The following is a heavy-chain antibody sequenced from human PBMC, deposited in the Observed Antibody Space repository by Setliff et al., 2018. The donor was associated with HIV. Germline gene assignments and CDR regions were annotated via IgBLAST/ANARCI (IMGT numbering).Heavy chain of an antibody. V-gene: IGHV1-3*01. CDR3: ARGHSTVDFDY. D-gene: IGHD4-17*01. CDR2: ISAGNGDT. CDR1: GFTFSNYA. J-gene: IGHJ4*02. Sequence: ASVKVSCKTSGFTFSNYAIHWVRQAPGQGLEWMGWISAGNGDTRYSPKFQGRVTITTDTSADTDYMELSSLRFEDTAVYYCARGHSTVDFDYWGQGTLVTVSS.